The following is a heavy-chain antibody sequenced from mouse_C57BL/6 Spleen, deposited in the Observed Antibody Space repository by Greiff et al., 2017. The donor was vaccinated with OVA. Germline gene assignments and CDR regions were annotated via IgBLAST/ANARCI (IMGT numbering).Heavy chain of an antibody. CDR3: ARIYDGYRYAMDY. V-gene: IGHV1-82*01. CDR1: GYAFSSSW. CDR2: IYPGDGDT. J-gene: IGHJ4*01. Sequence: QVQLQQSGPELVKPGASVKISCKASGYAFSSSWMNWVKQRPGKGLEWIGRIYPGDGDTNYNGKFKGKATLTADKSSSTAYMQLSSLTSEDSAVYFCARIYDGYRYAMDYWGQGTSVTVSS. D-gene: IGHD2-3*01.